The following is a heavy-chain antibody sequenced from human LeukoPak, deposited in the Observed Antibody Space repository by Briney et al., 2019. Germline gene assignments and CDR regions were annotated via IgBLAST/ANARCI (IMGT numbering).Heavy chain of an antibody. Sequence: PSETLSLTCTVSGVSISSYYWIWIRQPPGKGLEWIGYIYYSGSANYNPSLKSRVTISVDTSKTKFSLKLSSVTAADTAVYYCARDAGAYYDFWSGYFPNYFDYWGQGTLVTVSS. CDR1: GVSISSYY. CDR2: IYYSGSA. V-gene: IGHV4-59*01. D-gene: IGHD3-3*01. J-gene: IGHJ4*02. CDR3: ARDAGAYYDFWSGYFPNYFDY.